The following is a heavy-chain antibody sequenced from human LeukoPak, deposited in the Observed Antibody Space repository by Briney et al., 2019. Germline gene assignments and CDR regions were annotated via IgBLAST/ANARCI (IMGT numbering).Heavy chain of an antibody. D-gene: IGHD3-22*01. CDR3: ARMFSSGYYMQFDH. J-gene: IGHJ4*02. V-gene: IGHV4-59*11. CDR2: IDYSGSP. Sequence: PSETLSLTCTVSGGSISSHYWTWIRQPPGKGLEWIGHIDYSGSPNYNPSLKSRVTISEDTSKNQFSLRLSSVTAADTAVYYCARMFSSGYYMQFDHWGQGTLVTVSS. CDR1: GGSISSHY.